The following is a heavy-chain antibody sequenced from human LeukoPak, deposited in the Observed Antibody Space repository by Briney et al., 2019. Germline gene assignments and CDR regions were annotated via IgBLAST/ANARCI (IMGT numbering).Heavy chain of an antibody. V-gene: IGHV3-30-3*01. CDR3: AREGIADNWFDP. J-gene: IGHJ5*02. CDR2: ISYDGSNK. Sequence: GGSLRLSCAASGFTFSSYAMHWVRQAPGKGLEWVAVISYDGSNKYYADSVKGRFTISRDNSKNTLYLQMNSLRAEDTAAYYCAREGIADNWFDPWGQGTLVTVSS. D-gene: IGHD6-13*01. CDR1: GFTFSSYA.